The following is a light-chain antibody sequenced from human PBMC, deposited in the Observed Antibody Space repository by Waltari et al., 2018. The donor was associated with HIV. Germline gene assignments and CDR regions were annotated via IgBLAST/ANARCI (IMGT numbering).Light chain of an antibody. CDR3: QQYGSSPRA. J-gene: IGKJ5*01. CDR2: GAS. CDR1: KSVSSSY. Sequence: EIVLTQSPGTLSLSPGERATLSCRASKSVSSSYLAWYPQKPGQAPRLLTYGASSGATGIPDRFSGSGSGTDLTVTISRLEPEDFAVYYCQQYGSSPRAFGQGTRLEIK. V-gene: IGKV3-20*01.